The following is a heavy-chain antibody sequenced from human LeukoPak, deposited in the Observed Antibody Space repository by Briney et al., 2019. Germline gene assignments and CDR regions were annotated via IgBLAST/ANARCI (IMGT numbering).Heavy chain of an antibody. CDR3: AREASGYSYGYGDY. CDR1: GGSINSYY. V-gene: IGHV4-4*07. D-gene: IGHD5-18*01. Sequence: SETLSLTCTVSGGSINSYYWNWIRQPAGKGLEWIGRIYSSGSTDYNPSLKSRVTMSVDTSKNQTSLRLSSVTAADTAVYYCAREASGYSYGYGDYWGQGTQVTVSS. J-gene: IGHJ4*02. CDR2: IYSSGST.